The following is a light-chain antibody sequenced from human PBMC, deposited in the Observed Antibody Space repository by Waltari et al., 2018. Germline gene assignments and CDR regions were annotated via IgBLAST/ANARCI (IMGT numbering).Light chain of an antibody. CDR2: EAS. Sequence: DIHMTQSPSTLSASVGDRVTITCRASQNISSWLACYQQRPGKAPKLLISEASFLQSGVPSRFSGSGSVTAFTLTISSLQPDDFALYYCQQYSGYPFTFGPGTKVEIK. J-gene: IGKJ3*01. V-gene: IGKV1-5*03. CDR1: QNISSW. CDR3: QQYSGYPFT.